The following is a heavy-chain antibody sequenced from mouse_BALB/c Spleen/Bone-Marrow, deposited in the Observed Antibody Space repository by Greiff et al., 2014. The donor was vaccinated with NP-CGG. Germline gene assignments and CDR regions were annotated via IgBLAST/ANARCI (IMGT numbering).Heavy chain of an antibody. V-gene: IGHV1-18*01. CDR3: TSHSPFAY. D-gene: IGHD3-1*01. CDR2: INTYNGGT. CDR1: GYSFTDYT. Sequence: SGPGLVKPGASMKISCKASGYSFTDYTMNWVKQSHGKNLEWIGLINTYNGGTKYNQKFKGKATLTIDKSSSTAYMELLSLTSEDSTVYYCTSHSPFAYWGQGTLVTVSA. J-gene: IGHJ3*01.